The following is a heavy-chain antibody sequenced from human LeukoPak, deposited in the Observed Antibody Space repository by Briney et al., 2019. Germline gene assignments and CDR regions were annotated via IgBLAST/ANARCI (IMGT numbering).Heavy chain of an antibody. CDR2: IYYSGST. CDR3: ARNKVIGLLDY. J-gene: IGHJ4*02. D-gene: IGHD2-21*01. V-gene: IGHV4-59*01. Sequence: PSETLSLTCTVSGGSIRSNYWSWIQQPPGKGLEWIGYIYYSGSTDYNPSLKSRVTISVDTSKNQLSLKLSSVTAADTAVYYCARNKVIGLLDYWGQGTLVTVSS. CDR1: GGSIRSNY.